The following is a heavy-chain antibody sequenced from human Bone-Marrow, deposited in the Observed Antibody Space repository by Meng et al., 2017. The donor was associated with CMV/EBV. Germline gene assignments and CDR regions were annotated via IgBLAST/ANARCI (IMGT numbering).Heavy chain of an antibody. J-gene: IGHJ6*01. CDR3: TTQIAVAGTYYYYYGMDV. CDR1: GFSLSTSGMC. Sequence: SGPTLVKPTQTLTLTCTFSGFSLSTSGMCVSWVRQPPGKALEWLALIDWDDDKYYSTSLKTRLTIYKDTSKNQVVLTMTNMDPVDTATYYCTTQIAVAGTYYYYYGMDVWGQGTMVTVSS. D-gene: IGHD6-19*01. CDR2: IDWDDDK. V-gene: IGHV2-70*20.